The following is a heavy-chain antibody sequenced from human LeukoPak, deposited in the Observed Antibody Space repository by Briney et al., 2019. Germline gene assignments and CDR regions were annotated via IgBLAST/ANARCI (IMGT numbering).Heavy chain of an antibody. CDR3: AKGYDFWSGNWDY. CDR2: ISGSGGST. CDR1: GFTFSSYA. D-gene: IGHD3-3*01. J-gene: IGHJ4*02. V-gene: IGHV3-23*01. Sequence: GSLRLSCAASGFTFSSYAMSWVRQAPGKGLEWVSDISGSGGSTYYADSVKGRFTISRDNSKNTLYLQMNSLRAEDTAVYYCAKGYDFWSGNWDYWGQGTLVTVSS.